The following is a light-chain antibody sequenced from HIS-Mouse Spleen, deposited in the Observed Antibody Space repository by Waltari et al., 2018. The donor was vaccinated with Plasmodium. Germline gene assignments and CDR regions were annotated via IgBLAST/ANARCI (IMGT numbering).Light chain of an antibody. CDR3: QSADSSGTYV. CDR2: KDS. Sequence: SYELTQPPSVSVSPARTARITCPGDALPKQDAYWYQQKPGQAPVLVIYKDSERPSGIPERFSGSSSGTTVTLTISGVQAEDEADYYCQSADSSGTYVFGTGTKVTVL. V-gene: IGLV3-25*03. J-gene: IGLJ1*01. CDR1: ALPKQD.